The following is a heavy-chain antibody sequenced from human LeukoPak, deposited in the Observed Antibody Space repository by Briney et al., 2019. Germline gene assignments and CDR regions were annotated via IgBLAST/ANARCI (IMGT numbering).Heavy chain of an antibody. CDR2: INPNSGGT. Sequence: ASVKVSCKASGYTLTGYYMHWVRQAPGQGLEWMGWINPNSGGTNYAQKFQGRVTMTRDTSISTAYMELSRLRSDDTAVYYCARRSQGGSGWYAAYNWFDPWGQGTLVTVSS. CDR1: GYTLTGYY. D-gene: IGHD6-19*01. J-gene: IGHJ5*02. CDR3: ARRSQGGSGWYAAYNWFDP. V-gene: IGHV1-2*02.